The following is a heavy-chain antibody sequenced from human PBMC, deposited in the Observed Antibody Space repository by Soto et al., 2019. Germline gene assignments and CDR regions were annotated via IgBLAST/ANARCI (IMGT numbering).Heavy chain of an antibody. CDR1: GGSFSGYY. V-gene: IGHV4-34*01. Sequence: SETLSLTCAVFGGSFSGYYWSWIRQPPGKGLEWIGEINHSGSTNYNPSLKSRVTISVDTSENQFSLKLSSVTAADTAVYYCARGGGYYYDSSGYYYWGQGTLVTVSS. CDR2: INHSGST. CDR3: ARGGGYYYDSSGYYY. D-gene: IGHD3-22*01. J-gene: IGHJ4*02.